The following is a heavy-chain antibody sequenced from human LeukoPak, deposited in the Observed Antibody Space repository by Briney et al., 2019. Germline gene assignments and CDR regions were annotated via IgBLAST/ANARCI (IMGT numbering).Heavy chain of an antibody. Sequence: SETLSLTCTVSGYSISSGYYWGWIRQPPGKGLEWIGSIYHSGSTYYNPSLKSRVTISVDTSKNQFSLKLSSVTAADTAVYYCAREARGGYFDPSDIDYWGQGTLVTVSS. V-gene: IGHV4-38-2*02. CDR3: AREARGGYFDPSDIDY. CDR1: GYSISSGYY. CDR2: IYHSGST. J-gene: IGHJ4*02. D-gene: IGHD3-9*01.